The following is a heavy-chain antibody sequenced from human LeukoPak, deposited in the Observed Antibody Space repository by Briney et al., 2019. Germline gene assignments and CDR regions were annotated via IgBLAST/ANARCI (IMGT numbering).Heavy chain of an antibody. CDR2: MNPNSGNT. J-gene: IGHJ4*02. CDR1: GYTFTSYD. D-gene: IGHD3-10*01. V-gene: IGHV1-8*01. CDR3: ARVYSFVGVRGVLPGY. Sequence: APVKVSCKASGYTFTSYDINWVRQATGQGLEWMGWMNPNSGNTGYAQKFQGRVTMTRNTSISTAYMELSSLRSEDTAVYYCARVYSFVGVRGVLPGYWGQGTLGTVSS.